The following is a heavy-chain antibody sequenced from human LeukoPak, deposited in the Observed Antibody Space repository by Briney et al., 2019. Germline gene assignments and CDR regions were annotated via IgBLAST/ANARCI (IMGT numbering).Heavy chain of an antibody. Sequence: SETLSLTCTVSGGFISSYYWSWIRQSPGKGLEWIGYIYYSGSANYNPSLESRVTISVDTSKNQFSLKLSSVTAADTAVYYCAREYYGSGNSSPSHSDYWGQGTLVTVSS. CDR1: GGFISSYY. CDR2: IYYSGSA. D-gene: IGHD3-10*01. V-gene: IGHV4-59*01. J-gene: IGHJ4*02. CDR3: AREYYGSGNSSPSHSDY.